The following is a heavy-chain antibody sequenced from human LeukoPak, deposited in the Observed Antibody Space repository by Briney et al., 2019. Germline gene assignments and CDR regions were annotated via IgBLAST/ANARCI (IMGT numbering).Heavy chain of an antibody. CDR3: ARGYCSSTSCYTEDPNWFDP. D-gene: IGHD2-2*02. CDR2: IIPIFGTA. Sequence: SVKVSCKASGGTFSSYAISWVRQAPGQGLEWMGGIIPIFGTANYAQKFQGRVTITTDESTSTAYMELSSLRSEDTAVYYCARGYCSSTSCYTEDPNWFDPWGQGTLVTVSS. V-gene: IGHV1-69*05. J-gene: IGHJ5*02. CDR1: GGTFSSYA.